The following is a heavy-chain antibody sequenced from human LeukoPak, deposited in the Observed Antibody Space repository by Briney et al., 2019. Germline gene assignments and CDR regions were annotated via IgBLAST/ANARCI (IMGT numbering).Heavy chain of an antibody. Sequence: PSETLSLTCAVYGGSFSGYYWSWIRQPPGKGLEWIGEINHSGSTNYNPSLESRVTISVDTSKNQFSLKLSSVTAADTAVYYCARGRNSYGSGSYYNYPLDYWGQGTLVTVSS. CDR3: ARGRNSYGSGSYYNYPLDY. J-gene: IGHJ4*02. CDR1: GGSFSGYY. V-gene: IGHV4-34*01. CDR2: INHSGST. D-gene: IGHD3-10*01.